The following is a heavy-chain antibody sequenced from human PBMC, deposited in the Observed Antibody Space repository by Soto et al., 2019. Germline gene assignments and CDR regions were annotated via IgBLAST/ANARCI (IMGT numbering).Heavy chain of an antibody. CDR2: SNTDGST. V-gene: IGHV3-23*01. CDR3: ATSFRYFDN. CDR1: GFTFSKCA. J-gene: IGHJ4*02. Sequence: AGGSLRLSCAASGFTFSKCAMSWVRQAPGKGLEWVSISNTDGSTYYEDSVKGRFTISRDNSKNTLYLRMNSLRAEDTAVYYCATSFRYFDNWGQGTRVTVSS.